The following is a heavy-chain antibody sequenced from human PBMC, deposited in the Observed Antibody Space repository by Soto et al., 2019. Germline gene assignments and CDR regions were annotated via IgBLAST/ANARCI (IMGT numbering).Heavy chain of an antibody. CDR3: ARDEARPLGY. J-gene: IGHJ4*02. CDR1: GFTFSSYW. V-gene: IGHV3-7*01. D-gene: IGHD6-6*01. Sequence: EVQLVESGGGLVQPGGSLRLSCAASGFTFSSYWMSWVRQAPGKGLEWVANIKPDGSERYYVDSVRGRFTISRDNARNSLYLQMNSLRSEDTAVYYCARDEARPLGYWGQGTLVTVSS. CDR2: IKPDGSER.